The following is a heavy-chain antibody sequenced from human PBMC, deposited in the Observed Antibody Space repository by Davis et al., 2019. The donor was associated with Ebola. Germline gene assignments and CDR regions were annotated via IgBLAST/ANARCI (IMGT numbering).Heavy chain of an antibody. CDR3: ARTRGYSGYARFDY. CDR1: GCSISSYY. D-gene: IGHD5-12*01. CDR2: INHSGST. V-gene: IGHV4-34*01. Sequence: SETLSLTCTVSGCSISSYYWSWIRQPPGKGLEWIGEINHSGSTNYNPSLKSRVTISVDTSKNQFSLKLSSVTAADTAVYYCARTRGYSGYARFDYWGQGTLVTVSS. J-gene: IGHJ4*02.